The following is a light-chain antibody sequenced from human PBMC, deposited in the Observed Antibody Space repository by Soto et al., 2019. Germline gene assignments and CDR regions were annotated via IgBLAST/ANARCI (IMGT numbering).Light chain of an antibody. V-gene: IGKV3-15*01. CDR3: QQYNYWPQVT. CDR2: GAS. Sequence: EIVMTQSPATLSVSPGGRATLSCRASQSVSSNLAWYQQKPGQAPRLLIYGASTRATGIPARFSGSGSGTEFTLTISSLQSEDFAVYFCQQYNYWPQVTFGGGTKVEIK. J-gene: IGKJ4*01. CDR1: QSVSSN.